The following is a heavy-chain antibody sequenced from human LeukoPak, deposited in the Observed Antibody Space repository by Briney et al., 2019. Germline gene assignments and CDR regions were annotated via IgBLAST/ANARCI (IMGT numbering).Heavy chain of an antibody. Sequence: GGSLRLSCAASGFTFTSYSMNWVRQAPGMGLEWVSSISTSSSSIYYADSVKGRFTISRDNAKNSLYLQMNSLRAEDTAVYYCARDSTRCSGGRCYLRYWGQGTLVTVSS. CDR2: ISTSSSSI. D-gene: IGHD2-15*01. V-gene: IGHV3-21*01. CDR3: ARDSTRCSGGRCYLRY. J-gene: IGHJ4*02. CDR1: GFTFTSYS.